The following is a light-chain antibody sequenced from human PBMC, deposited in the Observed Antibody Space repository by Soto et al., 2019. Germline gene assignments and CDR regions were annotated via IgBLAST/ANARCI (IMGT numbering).Light chain of an antibody. J-gene: IGLJ1*01. V-gene: IGLV2-14*01. CDR1: SXDLGKYNF. CDR3: SSFTTRSTYI. CDR2: EVS. Sequence: QSVLTQSASVSGSPGQSITISCTGTSXDLGKYNFVPWFQQHPGKAPKLVICEVSNRPSGVSSRFSGSKSGSTASLTISGLQAEDEADYYCSSFTTRSTYIFGTGTKVTVL.